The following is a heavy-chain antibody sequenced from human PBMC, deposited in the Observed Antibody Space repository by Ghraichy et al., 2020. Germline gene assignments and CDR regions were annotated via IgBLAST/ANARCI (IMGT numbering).Heavy chain of an antibody. D-gene: IGHD6-13*01. Sequence: GGSLRLSCEGSGFSFSDYSMIWVRLTPRKALEWVSYITGSSIPIFYTDSVKGRFTISRDNAKNSLYLQMNSLRAEDTAVYYCARLPLPRRAAVGDWYFDLWGRCTLVTVSS. CDR1: GFSFSDYS. V-gene: IGHV3-48*01. CDR3: ARLPLPRRAAVGDWYFDL. CDR2: ITGSSIPI. J-gene: IGHJ2*01.